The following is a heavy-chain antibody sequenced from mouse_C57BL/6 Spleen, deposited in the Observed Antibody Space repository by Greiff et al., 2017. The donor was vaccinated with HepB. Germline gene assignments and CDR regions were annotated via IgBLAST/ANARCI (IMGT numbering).Heavy chain of an antibody. CDR2: ISSGSSTI. Sequence: EVKLVESGGGLVKPGGSLKLSCAASGFTFSDYGMHWVRQAPEKGLEWVAYISSGSSTIYYADTVKGRFTISRDNAKNTLFLQMTSLRSEDTAMYYCARGYYSNPYYAMDYWGQGTSVTVSS. J-gene: IGHJ4*01. CDR3: ARGYYSNPYYAMDY. D-gene: IGHD2-5*01. V-gene: IGHV5-17*01. CDR1: GFTFSDYG.